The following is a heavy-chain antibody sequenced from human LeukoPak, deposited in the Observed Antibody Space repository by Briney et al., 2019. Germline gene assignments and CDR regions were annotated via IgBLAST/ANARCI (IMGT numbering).Heavy chain of an antibody. J-gene: IGHJ6*03. CDR1: GGSFSGYY. CDR2: INHSGST. Sequence: SETLSLTCAVYGGSFSGYYWSWIHQPPGKGLEWIGEINHSGSTNYNPSLKSRVTISVDTSKNQFSLKLSSVTAADTAVYYCARRGRYYDFYYYYYYMDVWGKGTTVTISS. V-gene: IGHV4-34*01. D-gene: IGHD3-22*01. CDR3: ARRGRYYDFYYYYYYMDV.